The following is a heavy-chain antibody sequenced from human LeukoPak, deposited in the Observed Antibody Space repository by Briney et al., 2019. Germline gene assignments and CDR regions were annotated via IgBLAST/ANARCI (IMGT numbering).Heavy chain of an antibody. D-gene: IGHD5-18*01. J-gene: IGHJ4*02. CDR2: ISSSSSTI. CDR1: GFTFSSYS. CDR3: ARDIHDRILDY. Sequence: PGGSLRLSCAASGFTFSSYSMNWVRQAPGKGLEWVSYISSSSSTIYYADSVKGRFTIPRDNAKNSLYLQMNSLRAEDTAVYYCARDIHDRILDYWGQGTLVTVSS. V-gene: IGHV3-48*01.